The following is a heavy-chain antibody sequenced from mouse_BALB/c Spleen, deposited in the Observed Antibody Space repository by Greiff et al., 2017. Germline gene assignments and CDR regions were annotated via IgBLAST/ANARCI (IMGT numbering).Heavy chain of an antibody. Sequence: VQLQQPGAELVKPGASVKLSCKASGYTFTSYWMHWVKQRPGQGLEWIGEINPSNGRTNYNEKFKSKATLTVDKSSSTAYMQLSSLTSEDSAVYYCARLGDDGYPFAYWGQGTLVTVSA. CDR1: GYTFTSYW. V-gene: IGHV1S81*02. J-gene: IGHJ3*01. D-gene: IGHD2-3*01. CDR2: INPSNGRT. CDR3: ARLGDDGYPFAY.